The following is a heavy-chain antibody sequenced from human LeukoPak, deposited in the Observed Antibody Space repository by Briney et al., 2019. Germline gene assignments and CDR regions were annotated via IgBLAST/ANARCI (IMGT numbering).Heavy chain of an antibody. Sequence: ASVKVSCKASGYTFTSYAMNRVRQAPGQGLEWMGWINSNTGNAKYAQGFTGRFVFSLDTSVSTAYLQISSLKTEDTAVYYCARQISGYYDILTGYHYYYYMDVWGKGTTVTISS. CDR1: GYTFTSYA. CDR2: INSNTGNA. CDR3: ARQISGYYDILTGYHYYYYMDV. D-gene: IGHD3-9*01. V-gene: IGHV7-4-1*02. J-gene: IGHJ6*03.